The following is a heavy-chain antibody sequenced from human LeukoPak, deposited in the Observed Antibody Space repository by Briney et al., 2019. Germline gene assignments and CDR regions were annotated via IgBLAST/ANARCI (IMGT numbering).Heavy chain of an antibody. CDR1: GFTFGSYG. CDR3: ARKKSVYRSSSSTYYYMDV. V-gene: IGHV3-30*02. D-gene: IGHD6-6*01. Sequence: GGSLRLSCAASGFTFGSYGVHWVRQAPGKGLEWVAFIRHDGSDKYYADSVKGRFTISRDNSKSTLYLQMNSLRAEDTAVYHCARKKSVYRSSSSTYYYMDVWGKGTTVTISS. CDR2: IRHDGSDK. J-gene: IGHJ6*03.